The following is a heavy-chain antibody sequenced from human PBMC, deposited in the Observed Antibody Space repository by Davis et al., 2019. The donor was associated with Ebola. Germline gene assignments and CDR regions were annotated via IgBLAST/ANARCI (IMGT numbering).Heavy chain of an antibody. V-gene: IGHV1-18*01. CDR2: ISAYNGNT. Sequence: ASVKVSCKASGYTFTSYGISWVRQAPGQGLEWMGWISAYNGNTNYAQKLQGRVTMTTDTSTSTAYMELRSRRSDDTAVYYCARDGYRGVVVAANYYYYGMDVWGQGTTVTVSS. D-gene: IGHD2-15*01. CDR1: GYTFTSYG. CDR3: ARDGYRGVVVAANYYYYGMDV. J-gene: IGHJ6*02.